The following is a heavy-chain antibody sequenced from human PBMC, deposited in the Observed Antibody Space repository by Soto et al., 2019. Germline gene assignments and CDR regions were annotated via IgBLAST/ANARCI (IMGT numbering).Heavy chain of an antibody. CDR1: GFSLSTSGVG. V-gene: IGHV2-5*02. J-gene: IGHJ1*01. CDR3: ARHQNDYGASHFQH. CDR2: IYWDDDK. Sequence: QITLKESGPTLVKPTQTLTLTCTFSGFSLSTSGVGVGWIRQPPGKALEWLALIYWDDDKRYSPSLKSRLTITKDTSKNQVVLTMTNMDPVDTATYYCARHQNDYGASHFQHWGQGTLVTVSS. D-gene: IGHD4-17*01.